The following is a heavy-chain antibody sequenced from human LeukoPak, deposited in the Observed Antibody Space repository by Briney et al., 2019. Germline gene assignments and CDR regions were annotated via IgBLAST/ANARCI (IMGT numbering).Heavy chain of an antibody. CDR2: INPNSGGT. J-gene: IGHJ6*03. V-gene: IGHV1-2*02. CDR1: GGTFSSYN. D-gene: IGHD4-23*01. CDR3: ARGLGNPGGRYYYYYYMDV. Sequence: ASVKVSCKASGGTFSSYNINWVRQAPGQGLEWMGWINPNSGGTNYAQKFQGRVTMTRDTSISTAYMELSRLRSDDTAVYYCARGLGNPGGRYYYYYYMDVWGKGTTVTVSS.